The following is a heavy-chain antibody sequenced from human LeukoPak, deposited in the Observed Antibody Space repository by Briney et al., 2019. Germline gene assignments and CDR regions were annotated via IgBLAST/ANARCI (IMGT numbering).Heavy chain of an antibody. CDR3: ARDNGSGYYPPDLGY. CDR1: GGTFSSYA. V-gene: IGHV1-69*05. J-gene: IGHJ4*02. CDR2: IIPIFGTA. Sequence: EASVKVSCKASGGTFSSYAISWVRQAPGQGLEWMGGIIPIFGTANYAQKFQGRVTITTDESTSTAYMELSSLRSEDTAVYYCARDNGSGYYPPDLGYWGQGTLVTVSS. D-gene: IGHD3-22*01.